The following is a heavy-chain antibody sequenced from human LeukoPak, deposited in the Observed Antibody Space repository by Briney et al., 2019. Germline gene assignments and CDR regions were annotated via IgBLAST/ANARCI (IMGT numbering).Heavy chain of an antibody. Sequence: PSETLSLTCTVSGSSISTYYWSWIRQPPGKGLEWIGYIYYTGSINYNPPLKSRVTISIDRSKNQFSLKLSSVTAADTAVYYCARVETPGISGWPYYFDYWGQGTLVIVSS. J-gene: IGHJ4*02. CDR2: IYYTGSI. CDR3: ARVETPGISGWPYYFDY. CDR1: GSSISTYY. V-gene: IGHV4-59*08. D-gene: IGHD6-19*01.